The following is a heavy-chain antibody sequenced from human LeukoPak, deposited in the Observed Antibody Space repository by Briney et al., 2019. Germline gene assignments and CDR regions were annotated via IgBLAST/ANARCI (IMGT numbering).Heavy chain of an antibody. CDR3: ARLSEMFRGPQVIYYFDY. V-gene: IGHV3-30*04. CDR2: ILYDGSNK. J-gene: IGHJ4*02. D-gene: IGHD3-10*01. CDR1: GFTFSSYA. Sequence: GGSLRLSCAASGFTFSSYAMHWVRQVPGKGLEWVAEILYDGSNKNYADSVKGRFTISRDNSKNTLFLQMNSLRAEDTAVYYCARLSEMFRGPQVIYYFDYWGQGTLVTVSS.